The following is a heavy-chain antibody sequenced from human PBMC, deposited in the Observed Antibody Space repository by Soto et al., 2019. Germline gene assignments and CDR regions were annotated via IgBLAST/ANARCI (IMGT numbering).Heavy chain of an antibody. J-gene: IGHJ4*02. D-gene: IGHD5-12*01. CDR1: GFTFSSYA. CDR2: ISGSGGST. Sequence: PGGSLRLSCAASGFTFSSYAMSWVRQAPGKGLEWVSAISGSGGSTYYADSVKGRFTISRDNSKNTLYLQMNSLRAEDTAVYYCANQIVATIYPFYWGQGTLVTVSS. V-gene: IGHV3-23*01. CDR3: ANQIVATIYPFY.